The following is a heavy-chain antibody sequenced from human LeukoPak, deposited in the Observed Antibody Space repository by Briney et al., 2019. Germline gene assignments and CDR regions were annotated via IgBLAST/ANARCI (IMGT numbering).Heavy chain of an antibody. CDR1: GGSISSSSYY. D-gene: IGHD2-15*01. Sequence: SETLSLTCTVSGGSISSSSYYWGWIRQPPGKGLEWIGSIYYSGSTYYNPSLKSRVTISVDTSKNQFSLKLSSVAAADTAVYYCARDQYCSGGSCYSAVDYWGQGTLVTVSS. V-gene: IGHV4-39*07. CDR2: IYYSGST. CDR3: ARDQYCSGGSCYSAVDY. J-gene: IGHJ4*02.